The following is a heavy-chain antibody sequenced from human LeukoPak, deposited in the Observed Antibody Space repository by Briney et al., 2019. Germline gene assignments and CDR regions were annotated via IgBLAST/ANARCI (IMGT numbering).Heavy chain of an antibody. CDR3: ARPTEGSPYGSDSDAFDI. Sequence: GESLKISCKGSGYSFTSYWIGWVRQMPGKGLEWMGIIYPGDSDTRYSPSFQGQVTISADKSISTAYLQWSSLKASDTAMYYCARPTEGSPYGSDSDAFDIWGQGTMVTVSS. D-gene: IGHD3-10*01. V-gene: IGHV5-51*01. J-gene: IGHJ3*02. CDR2: IYPGDSDT. CDR1: GYSFTSYW.